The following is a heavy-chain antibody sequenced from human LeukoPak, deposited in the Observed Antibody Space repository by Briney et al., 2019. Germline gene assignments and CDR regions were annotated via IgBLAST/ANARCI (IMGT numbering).Heavy chain of an antibody. CDR3: ARRQRYCSGGSCYIWFDP. Sequence: SETLSLTCTVSGGSISSSSYYWGWIREPPGKGLEWIGSNYYSGSTYYNPSLKSRVTISVDTSKNQFSLKLSSVTAADTAVYYCARRQRYCSGGSCYIWFDPWGQGTLVTISS. CDR2: NYYSGST. V-gene: IGHV4-39*01. D-gene: IGHD2-15*01. CDR1: GGSISSSSYY. J-gene: IGHJ5*02.